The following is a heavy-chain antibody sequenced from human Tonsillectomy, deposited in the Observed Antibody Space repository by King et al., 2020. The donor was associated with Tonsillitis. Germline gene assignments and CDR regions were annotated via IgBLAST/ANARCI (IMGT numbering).Heavy chain of an antibody. Sequence: EVQLVESGGGLVQPGGSLRLSCVGSGFRFSNYWMTVVRQAPGKGIVWVATINGAGRTTYHLYSVKGRFTFPRDNAKGSLYLQMNSLRVEDTSVYYCVRDLNPNVLTTYFDAFDMWGQGTMVTVAS. CDR1: GFRFSNYW. V-gene: IGHV3-7*01. CDR2: INGAGRTT. J-gene: IGHJ3*02. CDR3: VRDLNPNVLTTYFDAFDM. D-gene: IGHD3-9*01.